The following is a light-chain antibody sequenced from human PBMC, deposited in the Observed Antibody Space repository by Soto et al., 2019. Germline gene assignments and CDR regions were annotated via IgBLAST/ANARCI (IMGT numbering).Light chain of an antibody. CDR1: QSIRSY. CDR3: QQSYSTPT. V-gene: IGKV1-39*01. CDR2: AAS. J-gene: IGKJ5*01. Sequence: DIQMIQSPSSLSASLGDRATITLRASQSIRSYLNWYQRKPGQAPQLLIYAASSLQSGVPSRLSAGGSGTDFTLPISSLQPEDFATYDCQQSYSTPTFGQGTRLEI.